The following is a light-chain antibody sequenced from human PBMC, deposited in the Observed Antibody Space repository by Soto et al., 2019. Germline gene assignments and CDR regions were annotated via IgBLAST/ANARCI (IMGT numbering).Light chain of an antibody. Sequence: AIRMTQSPSSLSASTGDRVTITCRASQGISNYLAWYQQKPGKAPKVLIHAASTLQGGVPSRISGSGSGTDFTLTISYLQSEDFATYYCQQYYTHPWTFGQGTKVEIK. CDR3: QQYYTHPWT. J-gene: IGKJ1*01. CDR1: QGISNY. CDR2: AAS. V-gene: IGKV1-8*01.